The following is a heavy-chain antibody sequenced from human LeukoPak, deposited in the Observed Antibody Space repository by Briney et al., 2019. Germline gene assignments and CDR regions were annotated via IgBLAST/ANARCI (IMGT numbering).Heavy chain of an antibody. CDR3: ARMESVVPAAGSWFDP. Sequence: SETLSLTCAVYGGSFSGYYWSWIRQPPGKGLEWIGEINHSGSTNYNPSLKSRVTISVDTSKNQFSLKLSSVTAADTAVYYCARMESVVPAAGSWFDPWGQGTLVTVSS. V-gene: IGHV4-34*01. CDR1: GGSFSGYY. CDR2: INHSGST. J-gene: IGHJ5*02. D-gene: IGHD2-2*01.